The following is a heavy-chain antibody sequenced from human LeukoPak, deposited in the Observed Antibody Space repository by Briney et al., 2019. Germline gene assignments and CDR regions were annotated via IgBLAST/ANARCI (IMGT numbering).Heavy chain of an antibody. Sequence: GASVKVSCKASGGTFSSYAISWVRQAPGQGLEWMGRIIPIFGIANYAQKFQGRVTITADKSTSTAYMELSSLRSEDTAVYYCARDQVSHGPHDRWFDPWGQGTLVTVSS. CDR2: IIPIFGIA. D-gene: IGHD3-3*01. CDR3: ARDQVSHGPHDRWFDP. J-gene: IGHJ5*02. CDR1: GGTFSSYA. V-gene: IGHV1-69*04.